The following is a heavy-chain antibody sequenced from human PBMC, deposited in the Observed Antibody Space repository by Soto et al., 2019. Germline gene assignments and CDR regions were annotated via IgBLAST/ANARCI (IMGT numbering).Heavy chain of an antibody. CDR2: IYSGGST. CDR3: ARERYSSGWNEDYYDGMDV. V-gene: IGHV3-53*01. Sequence: EVQLVESGGGLIQPGGSLRLSCAASGFTVSSNYMSWVRQAPGKGLEWVSGIYSGGSTYYADSVKGRFTISRDNSKNTLYLQMNSLRAEDTAVYYCARERYSSGWNEDYYDGMDVWGQGTTVTVSS. J-gene: IGHJ6*02. D-gene: IGHD6-19*01. CDR1: GFTVSSNY.